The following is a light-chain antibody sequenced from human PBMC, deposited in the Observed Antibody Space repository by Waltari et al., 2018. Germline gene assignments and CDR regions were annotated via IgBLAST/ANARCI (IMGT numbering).Light chain of an antibody. J-gene: IGLJ2*01. CDR1: SGITVGSYR. Sequence: QAVLTQPSSLSASPGASASLTCTLRSGITVGSYRIYCYPRKPGSPPQYLLRYKSDPAKHQDSRVPRRFSGSKDASANAGILLISGLQSDDEADYYCMIWHNNAVVFGGGTTLTVL. CDR3: MIWHNNAVV. CDR2: YKSDPAK. V-gene: IGLV5-45*03.